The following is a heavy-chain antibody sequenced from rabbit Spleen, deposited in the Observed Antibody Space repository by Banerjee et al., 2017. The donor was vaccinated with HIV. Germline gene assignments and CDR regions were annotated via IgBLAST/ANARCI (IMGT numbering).Heavy chain of an antibody. D-gene: IGHD1-1*01. Sequence: QEQLVESGGGLVQPGASLTLTCTASGFSFSSSYDMCWVRQAPGKGLEWIGCIYVGSIGSTYFASWAKGRFTISRTSSTTVTLRMTSLTAADTATYFCARDLVGVIGWNFYLWGPGTLVTVS. J-gene: IGHJ4*01. CDR3: ARDLVGVIGWNFYL. CDR1: GFSFSSSYD. V-gene: IGHV1S45*01. CDR2: IYVGSIGST.